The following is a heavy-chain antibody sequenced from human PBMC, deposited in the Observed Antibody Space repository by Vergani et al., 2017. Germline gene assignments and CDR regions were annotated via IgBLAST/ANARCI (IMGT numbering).Heavy chain of an antibody. J-gene: IGHJ6*02. D-gene: IGHD6-13*01. CDR1: GFTFNSYG. V-gene: IGHV3-30*02. Sequence: QVQLVESGGGVVQPGGSLRLSCAASGFTFNSYGMHWVRQAPGKGLEWVASIRSDESRRYYGDSVKGRFTISRDNSKNTLYLQMNSLRAEDTAVYYCAKVDSSSWYEGRGPSKYYYGMDVWGQGTTVTVSS. CDR2: IRSDESRR. CDR3: AKVDSSSWYEGRGPSKYYYGMDV.